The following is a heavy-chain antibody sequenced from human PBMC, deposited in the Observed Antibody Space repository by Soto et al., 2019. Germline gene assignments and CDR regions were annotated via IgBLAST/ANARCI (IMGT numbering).Heavy chain of an antibody. J-gene: IGHJ4*02. Sequence: PGGSLRLSCAASGFSFSSYGMHWVRQAPGKGLEWVAVIWYDGSNKYYADSVKGRFTISRDNSKNTLYLQMNSLRAEDTAVYYCARDRDDHYYYYDYWGQGTLVTVSS. CDR1: GFSFSSYG. V-gene: IGHV3-33*01. D-gene: IGHD3-10*01. CDR3: ARDRDDHYYYYDY. CDR2: IWYDGSNK.